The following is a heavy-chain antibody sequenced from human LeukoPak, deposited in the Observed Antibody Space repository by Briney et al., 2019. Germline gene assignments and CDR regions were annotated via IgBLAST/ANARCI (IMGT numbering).Heavy chain of an antibody. V-gene: IGHV3-30-3*01. CDR2: ISYDGSNK. CDR3: ARGLRKIDSSGYYYRYNWFDP. CDR1: GFTFSSYA. J-gene: IGHJ5*02. D-gene: IGHD3-22*01. Sequence: PGGSLRLSCAASGFTFSSYAMHWVRQAPGKGLEWVAVISYDGSNKYYADSVKGRFTIYRDNSKNTLYLQMNSLRAEDTAVYYCARGLRKIDSSGYYYRYNWFDPWGQGTLVTVSS.